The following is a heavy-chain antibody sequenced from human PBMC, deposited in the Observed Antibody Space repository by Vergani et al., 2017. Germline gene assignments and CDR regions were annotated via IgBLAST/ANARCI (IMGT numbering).Heavy chain of an antibody. CDR2: IYWNDDK. CDR3: AQGYYYYMDV. V-gene: IGHV2-5*01. J-gene: IGHJ6*03. CDR1: GFSLSTGIMG. Sequence: QITLKESGPTVVKPTQTLTLTCTFSGFSLSTGIMGVGWIRQPPGKALEWLALIYWNDDKRYSPSLKSRLTITKDTSKNQVVLTMTNMDLVDTATYYCAQGYYYYMDVWGKGTTVTVSS.